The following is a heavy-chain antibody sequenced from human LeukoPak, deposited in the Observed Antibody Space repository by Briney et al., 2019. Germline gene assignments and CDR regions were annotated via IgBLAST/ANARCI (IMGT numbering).Heavy chain of an antibody. J-gene: IGHJ5*02. D-gene: IGHD3-10*01. V-gene: IGHV4-4*07. CDR3: ARDMVRGVKAYLSWFDP. Sequence: SETLSLTCTVSGDSISSYYWSWIRQPAGKGREWIGRMYVSGSTNYNPSLKSRVTMSVDTSKNQFSLKMTSVTAADTAFYYCARDMVRGVKAYLSWFDPWGQGILVTVST. CDR2: MYVSGST. CDR1: GDSISSYY.